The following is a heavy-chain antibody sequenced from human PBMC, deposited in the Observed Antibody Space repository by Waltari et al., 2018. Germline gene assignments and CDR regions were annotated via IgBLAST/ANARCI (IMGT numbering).Heavy chain of an antibody. V-gene: IGHV4-59*01. CDR2: IYSSGST. CDR1: GGSISSYY. J-gene: IGHJ4*02. Sequence: QVQLQESGPGLVKPSETLSLTCTVSGGSISSYYWSWIRQPPGEGLEWIGCIYSSGSTNYNPSLKSRVTISVDTSKNQFSLKLNCMTAADTAVYYCARDGGWGSYRPFDYWGQGTLVTVSS. CDR3: ARDGGWGSYRPFDY. D-gene: IGHD3-16*02.